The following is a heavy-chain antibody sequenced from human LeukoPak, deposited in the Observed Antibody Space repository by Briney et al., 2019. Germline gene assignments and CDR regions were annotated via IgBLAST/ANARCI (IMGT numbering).Heavy chain of an antibody. J-gene: IGHJ4*02. CDR1: GGSISSYY. CDR3: ARGGGNHFDY. V-gene: IGHV4-59*01. CDR2: IYYSGST. D-gene: IGHD4-23*01. Sequence: TPSETLSLTCTVSGGSISSYYWSWIRQPPGKGLEWIGYIYYSGSTNYNPSLKSRVTISVDTSKNQFSLKLSSVTAADTAVYYCARGGGNHFDYWGQGTLVTVSS.